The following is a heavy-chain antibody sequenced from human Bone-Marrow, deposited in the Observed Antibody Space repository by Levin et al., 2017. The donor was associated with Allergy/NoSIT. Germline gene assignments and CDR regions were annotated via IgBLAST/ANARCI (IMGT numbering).Heavy chain of an antibody. CDR2: IYYSGST. D-gene: IGHD3-3*01. CDR1: GGSISSPY. J-gene: IGHJ6*03. Sequence: SQTLSLTCTVSGGSISSPYWSWIRQPPGKGVEWIGYIYYSGSTKYNSSLKSRVTISIDTSKNQFSLKLSSVTAADTAVYYCARTYYDFWSGSYYYYMDVWGKGTTVTVSS. CDR3: ARTYYDFWSGSYYYYMDV. V-gene: IGHV4-59*11.